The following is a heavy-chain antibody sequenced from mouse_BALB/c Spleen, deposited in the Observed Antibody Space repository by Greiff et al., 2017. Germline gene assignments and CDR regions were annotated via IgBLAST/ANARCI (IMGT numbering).Heavy chain of an antibody. D-gene: IGHD2-1*01. J-gene: IGHJ4*01. V-gene: IGHV5-6-5*01. CDR2: ISSGGST. CDR1: GFTFSSYT. CDR3: AYGNYAMDY. Sequence: EVKLVESGGGLVQPGGSLKLSCAASGFTFSSYTMSWVRQTPEKRLEWVASISSGGSTYYPDSVKGRFTISRDNAKNNLYLQMSSLKSEDTAMYYCAYGNYAMDYWGQGTSVTVSS.